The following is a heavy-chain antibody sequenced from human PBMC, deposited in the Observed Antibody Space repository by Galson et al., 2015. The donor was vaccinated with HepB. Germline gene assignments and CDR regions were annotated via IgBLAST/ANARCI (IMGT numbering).Heavy chain of an antibody. J-gene: IGHJ5*02. CDR1: GGTFSSYT. CDR3: ARDRAGSGRTNWFDP. CDR2: IIPILGIA. Sequence: SVKASCKASGGTFSSYTISWVRQAPGQGLEWMGRIIPILGIANYAQRFQGRVTITADKSTSTAYMELSSLRSEDTAVYYCARDRAGSGRTNWFDPWGQGTLVTVSS. D-gene: IGHD3-10*01. V-gene: IGHV1-69*04.